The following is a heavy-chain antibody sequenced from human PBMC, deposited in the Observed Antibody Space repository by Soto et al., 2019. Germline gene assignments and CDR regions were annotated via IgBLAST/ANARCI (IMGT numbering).Heavy chain of an antibody. CDR1: GFTFSSYS. J-gene: IGHJ6*03. D-gene: IGHD2-21*02. Sequence: EVQLVESGGGLVKPGGSLRLSCAASGFTFSSYSMNWVRQAPGKGLEWVSSISSSSSYIYYADSVKGRFTISRDNAKNSRYLQMNSLRAEDTAVYYCARPPPRDYYYYYYMDVWGKGTTVTVSS. CDR3: ARPPPRDYYYYYYMDV. V-gene: IGHV3-21*01. CDR2: ISSSSSYI.